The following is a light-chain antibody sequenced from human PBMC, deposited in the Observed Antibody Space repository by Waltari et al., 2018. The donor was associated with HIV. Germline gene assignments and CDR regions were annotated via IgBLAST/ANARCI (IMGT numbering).Light chain of an antibody. CDR1: SSNIGAGYD. Sequence: QSVLTQPPSVSGAPGQRVTTSCTGSSSNIGAGYDVHWYQQLPGTAPKLLIYGNSNRPSGVPDRFSGSKSGTSASLAITGLQAEDEADYYCQSYDSTGVFGGGTKLTVL. CDR2: GNS. J-gene: IGLJ3*02. V-gene: IGLV1-40*01. CDR3: QSYDSTGV.